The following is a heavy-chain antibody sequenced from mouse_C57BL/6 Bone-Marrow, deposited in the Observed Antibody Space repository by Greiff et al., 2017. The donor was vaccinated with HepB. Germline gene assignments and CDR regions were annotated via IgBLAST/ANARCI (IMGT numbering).Heavy chain of an antibody. J-gene: IGHJ2*01. CDR2: ISSGGSYT. Sequence: EVQGVESGGDLVKPGGSLKLSCAASGFTFSSYGMSWVRQTPDKRLEWVATISSGGSYTYYPDSVKGRFTISRDNAKNTLYLQMSSLKSEDTAMYYCARHGVTGYYFDYWGQGTTLTVSS. CDR3: ARHGVTGYYFDY. CDR1: GFTFSSYG. D-gene: IGHD2-2*01. V-gene: IGHV5-6*01.